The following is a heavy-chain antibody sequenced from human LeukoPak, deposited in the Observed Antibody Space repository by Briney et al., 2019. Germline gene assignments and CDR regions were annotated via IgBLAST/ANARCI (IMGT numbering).Heavy chain of an antibody. D-gene: IGHD5-12*01. CDR3: AREASGYDFDY. V-gene: IGHV3-30*03. Sequence: GGSLRLPCAASGFTFSSYEMNWVRQAPGKGLEWVTVIANDGSIKYYADSVKGRFTISRDNSKNTLYLQMNRLTTEDTAVYYCAREASGYDFDYWGQGTLVTVSA. CDR1: GFTFSSYE. J-gene: IGHJ4*02. CDR2: IANDGSIK.